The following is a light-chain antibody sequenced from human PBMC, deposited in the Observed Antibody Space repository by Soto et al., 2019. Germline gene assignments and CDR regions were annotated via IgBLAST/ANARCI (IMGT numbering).Light chain of an antibody. J-gene: IGLJ1*01. CDR1: SSDVGGYDF. CDR3: SSYADSNNFV. Sequence: QSALTQPPSASGSPGQSVTISCTGTSSDVGGYDFVPWYQHHPGKAPKLMIYEVTKRPSGVPDRFSGSKSGNTASLTVSGLQAEDEADYYCSSYADSNNFVFGTGTKLTVL. V-gene: IGLV2-8*01. CDR2: EVT.